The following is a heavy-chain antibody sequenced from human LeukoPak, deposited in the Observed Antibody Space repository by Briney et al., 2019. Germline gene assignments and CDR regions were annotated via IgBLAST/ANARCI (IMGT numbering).Heavy chain of an antibody. CDR2: INHSGST. CDR1: GGSFSGYY. J-gene: IGHJ4*02. CDR3: ARVKSRHSSGWYPFDY. V-gene: IGHV4-34*01. Sequence: SETLSLTCAVYGGSFSGYYWSWIRQPPGKGLEWIGEINHSGSTNYNPSLKSRVTISVDTSKNQFSLKLSSVTAADTAVYYCARVKSRHSSGWYPFDYWGQGTLVTVSS. D-gene: IGHD6-19*01.